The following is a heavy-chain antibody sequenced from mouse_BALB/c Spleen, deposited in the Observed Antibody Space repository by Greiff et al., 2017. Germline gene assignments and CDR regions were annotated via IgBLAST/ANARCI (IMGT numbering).Heavy chain of an antibody. CDR2: ISTYYGDA. Sequence: QVQLQQSGAELVRPGVSVKISCKGSGYTFTDYAMHWVKQSHAKSLEWIGVISTYYGDASYNQKFKGKATLTVDKSSSTAYMELRSLTSEDSAVYYCARRITTAMDYWGQGTSVTVSS. V-gene: IGHV1S137*01. D-gene: IGHD2-4*01. CDR1: GYTFTDYA. J-gene: IGHJ4*01. CDR3: ARRITTAMDY.